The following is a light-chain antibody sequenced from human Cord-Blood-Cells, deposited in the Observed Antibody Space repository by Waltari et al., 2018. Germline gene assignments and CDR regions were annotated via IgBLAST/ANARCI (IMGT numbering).Light chain of an antibody. V-gene: IGKV3-15*01. CDR2: GAS. Sequence: EIVMTQSPATLSVSPGERATLSCRASQCVSSNLAWYQQKPGQAPRLLIYGASTRATGIPARFSGSGSGTEFTLTISRLQSEDFAVYYCQQYNNWLTFGGGTKVEIK. CDR1: QCVSSN. J-gene: IGKJ4*01. CDR3: QQYNNWLT.